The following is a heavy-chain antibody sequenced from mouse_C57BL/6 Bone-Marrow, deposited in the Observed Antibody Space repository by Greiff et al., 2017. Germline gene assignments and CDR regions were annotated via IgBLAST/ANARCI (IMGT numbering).Heavy chain of an antibody. J-gene: IGHJ3*01. D-gene: IGHD2-4*01. CDR1: GFTFSSYA. CDR3: TRGRGYDYDAAWFAY. CDR2: ISSGGDYI. V-gene: IGHV5-9-1*02. Sequence: EVKLQESGEGLVKPGGSLKLSCAASGFTFSSYAMSWVRQTPEKRLEWVAYISSGGDYIYYADTVKGRFTISRDNARNTLYLQMSSLKSEDTAMHYCTRGRGYDYDAAWFAYWGQGTLVTVSA.